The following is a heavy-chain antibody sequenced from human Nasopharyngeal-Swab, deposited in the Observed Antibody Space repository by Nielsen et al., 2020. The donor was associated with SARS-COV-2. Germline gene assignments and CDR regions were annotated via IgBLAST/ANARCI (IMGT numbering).Heavy chain of an antibody. D-gene: IGHD2-15*01. CDR3: ARVIVVTANYYNYYMDV. CDR2: ISSRGSSI. Sequence: WIRQPPGKGLEWISSISSRGSSIYYADSVKGRFTVSRDNAKKSLFLQMNRLRAEDTAVYYCARVIVVTANYYNYYMDVWGKGTTVTVSS. J-gene: IGHJ6*03. V-gene: IGHV3-11*04.